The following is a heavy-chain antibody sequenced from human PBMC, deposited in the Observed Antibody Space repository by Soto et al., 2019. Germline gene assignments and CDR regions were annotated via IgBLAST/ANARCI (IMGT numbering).Heavy chain of an antibody. Sequence: WGSLRLSCAASVFTFDRYGMHWFRQAPGKGLEWVAVIWSDGSTEYYADSVKGRFTISRDNSKNTMYLQMNSLRGEDTGVYYCARGRIPSAIFDWFDPWGQGTLVTVSS. D-gene: IGHD2-2*01. J-gene: IGHJ5*02. CDR1: VFTFDRYG. CDR2: IWSDGSTE. V-gene: IGHV3-33*01. CDR3: ARGRIPSAIFDWFDP.